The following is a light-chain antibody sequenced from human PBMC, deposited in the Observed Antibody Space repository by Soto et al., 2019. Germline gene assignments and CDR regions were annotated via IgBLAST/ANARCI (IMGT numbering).Light chain of an antibody. Sequence: QSVLTQPPSASGTPGQRVTISCSGSSSNIGSNPVSWYHHLPGTAPHVLIFTNNQRPSAVPDRVSGSKSGTSASLAISGLRSEDEAHYYCAAWDDSLEGVVLGGGTQLTVL. CDR1: SSNIGSNP. V-gene: IGLV1-44*01. CDR2: TNN. CDR3: AAWDDSLEGVV. J-gene: IGLJ3*02.